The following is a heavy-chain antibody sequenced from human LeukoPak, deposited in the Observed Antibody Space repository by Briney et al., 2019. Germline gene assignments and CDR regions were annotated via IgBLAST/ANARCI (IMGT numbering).Heavy chain of an antibody. J-gene: IGHJ4*02. D-gene: IGHD2-21*02. Sequence: ASVKVSCKASGYTFTGYYMHWVRQAPGQGLEWMGWINPNSGGTYYAQKFQGRVTMTRDTSISTAYMELSRLRSDDSAVFYCARITLAYCGGDCYSYFDYWGQGTLVTVSS. CDR2: INPNSGGT. CDR1: GYTFTGYY. CDR3: ARITLAYCGGDCYSYFDY. V-gene: IGHV1-2*02.